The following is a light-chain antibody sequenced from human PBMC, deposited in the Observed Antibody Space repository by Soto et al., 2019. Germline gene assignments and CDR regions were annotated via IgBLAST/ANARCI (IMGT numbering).Light chain of an antibody. CDR2: EAS. CDR1: QTIMTY. J-gene: IGKJ2*01. V-gene: IGKV1-5*03. Sequence: DIQMTQSPSSLSASVGDEVTITCRASQTIMTYLNWYQLKPGTAPKLLIYEASTLESGVPSRFSGSRSGTEFTLTVSSLQPDDFATYYCQQYNDSFPYTFGQGTKLEIK. CDR3: QQYNDSFPYT.